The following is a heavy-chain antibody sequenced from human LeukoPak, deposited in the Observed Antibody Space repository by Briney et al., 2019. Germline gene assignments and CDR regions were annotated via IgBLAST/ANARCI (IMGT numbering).Heavy chain of an antibody. Sequence: ASVKVSCKASGYTFTSYYMHWVRQAPGQGLEWMGIINPSGGGTNYAQKFQGRVTMTRDTSISTAYMELSRLRSDDTAVYYCASYDILTGYLNDAFDIWGQGTMVTVSS. V-gene: IGHV1-2*02. CDR1: GYTFTSYY. CDR2: INPSGGGT. CDR3: ASYDILTGYLNDAFDI. D-gene: IGHD3-9*01. J-gene: IGHJ3*02.